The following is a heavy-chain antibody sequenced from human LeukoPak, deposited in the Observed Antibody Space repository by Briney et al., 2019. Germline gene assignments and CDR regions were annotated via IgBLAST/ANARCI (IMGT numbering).Heavy chain of an antibody. V-gene: IGHV3-30*18. Sequence: GRSLRLSCAASGFTFSSYGMHWVRQAPGKRLEWVAIISYDGTNKYYADSLQGRFTISRDNSKNTLYLQMNGLRTEDTAVYYCAKKVGPSIAVGNYYFDYWGQGTLVSVSS. D-gene: IGHD2-2*01. CDR2: ISYDGTNK. J-gene: IGHJ4*02. CDR1: GFTFSSYG. CDR3: AKKVGPSIAVGNYYFDY.